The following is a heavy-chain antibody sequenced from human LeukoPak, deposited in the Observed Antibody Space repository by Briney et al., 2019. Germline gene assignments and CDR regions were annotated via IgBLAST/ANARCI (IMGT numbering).Heavy chain of an antibody. CDR1: GGSISSYY. J-gene: IGHJ4*02. Sequence: RPSETLSLTCTVSGGSISSYYWSWIRQPAGKGLEWIGRIYTSGSTNYNPSLKSRVAMSVDTSKNQFSLKLSSVTAADTAVYYCARLSADSSSGRGFDYWGQGTLVTVSS. CDR2: IYTSGST. V-gene: IGHV4-4*07. D-gene: IGHD2-15*01. CDR3: ARLSADSSSGRGFDY.